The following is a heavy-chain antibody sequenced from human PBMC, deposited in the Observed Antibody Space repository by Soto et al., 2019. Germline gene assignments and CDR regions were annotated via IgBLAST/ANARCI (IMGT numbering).Heavy chain of an antibody. V-gene: IGHV3-30*18. J-gene: IGHJ4*02. Sequence: PGGSLRLSCAASGFTFSSYAMHWVRQAPGKGLEWVAVISYDGSNKYYADSVKGRFTISRDSSTNTLYLQMDSLTAEDTAVYFCAKDRRADNWNPYFDYWGQGTLVTVSS. CDR2: ISYDGSNK. D-gene: IGHD1-20*01. CDR1: GFTFSSYA. CDR3: AKDRRADNWNPYFDY.